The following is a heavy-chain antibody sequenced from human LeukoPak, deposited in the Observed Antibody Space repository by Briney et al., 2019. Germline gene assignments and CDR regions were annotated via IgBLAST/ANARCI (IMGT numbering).Heavy chain of an antibody. D-gene: IGHD5-24*01. CDR2: ISGSGDDT. J-gene: IGHJ5*02. CDR3: ARASGYSVDWFDP. CDR1: GFTFTNHG. Sequence: GGSLRLSYAASGFTFTNHGMTWLRQAPGKGLEWVSSISGSGDDTFYADSVKGRFTISRDNSKNTLYLQMNSLRAEDTAVYYCARASGYSVDWFDPWGQGTLVTVSS. V-gene: IGHV3-23*01.